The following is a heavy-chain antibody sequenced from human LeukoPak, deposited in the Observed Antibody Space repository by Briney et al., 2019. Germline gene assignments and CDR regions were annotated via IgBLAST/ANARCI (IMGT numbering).Heavy chain of an antibody. D-gene: IGHD3-10*01. CDR1: GGSISSSSYY. J-gene: IGHJ2*01. CDR3: AKNRVSSGGFDL. Sequence: SETLSLTCTVSGGSISSSSYYWGWIRQPPGKGLEWIGSIYYSGSTYYNPSLKSRVTISVDTSKNQFSLKLSSVTAADTAVYYCAKNRVSSGGFDLWGRGTLVTVSS. CDR2: IYYSGST. V-gene: IGHV4-39*07.